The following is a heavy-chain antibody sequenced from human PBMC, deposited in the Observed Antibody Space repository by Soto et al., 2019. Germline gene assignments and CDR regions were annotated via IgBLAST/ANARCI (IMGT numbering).Heavy chain of an antibody. CDR2: IYYSGST. Sequence: SETLSLTCTVSGGSISSGGYYWSWIRQHPGKGLEWIGYIYYSGSTYYNPSLKSRVTISVDTSKNQFSLKLSSVTAADTAVYYCARAVVTGRMGSDAFDIWGQGTMVTVSS. CDR1: GGSISSGGYY. V-gene: IGHV4-30-4*08. D-gene: IGHD1-20*01. J-gene: IGHJ3*02. CDR3: ARAVVTGRMGSDAFDI.